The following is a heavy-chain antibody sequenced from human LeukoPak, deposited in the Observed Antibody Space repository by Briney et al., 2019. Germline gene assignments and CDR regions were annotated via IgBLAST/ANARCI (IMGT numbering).Heavy chain of an antibody. CDR2: ISGSGGST. Sequence: PGGSLRLSCAASGFTFSRFAMSWVRQAPGKGLEWVSGISGSGGSTYYADSVKGRFTISRDNSKNTLYLQMNSLRAEDTAVYYCARDRVRDYYGSGSYLEPYYYYGMDVWGQGTTVTVSS. J-gene: IGHJ6*02. CDR1: GFTFSRFA. CDR3: ARDRVRDYYGSGSYLEPYYYYGMDV. V-gene: IGHV3-23*01. D-gene: IGHD3-10*01.